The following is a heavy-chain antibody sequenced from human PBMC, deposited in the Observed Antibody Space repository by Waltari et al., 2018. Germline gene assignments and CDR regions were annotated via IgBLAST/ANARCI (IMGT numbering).Heavy chain of an antibody. CDR3: ARSYYDSSKAPFDY. CDR2: IYHSGST. J-gene: IGHJ4*02. D-gene: IGHD3-22*01. CDR1: GYSISSGYY. Sequence: QVQLQESGPGLVKPSETLSLTCAVSGYSISSGYYWGWIRQPPGKGLEWIGSIYHSGSTYYNPSLKSRVTISVDTSKNQVSLKLSSVTAADTAVYYCARSYYDSSKAPFDYWGQGTLVTVSS. V-gene: IGHV4-38-2*01.